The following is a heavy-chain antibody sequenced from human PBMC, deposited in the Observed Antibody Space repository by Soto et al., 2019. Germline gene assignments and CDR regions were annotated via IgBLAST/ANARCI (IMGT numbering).Heavy chain of an antibody. CDR3: AHLPPTMVRGVNRLLYYFDY. CDR2: IYWDDDK. D-gene: IGHD3-10*01. J-gene: IGHJ4*02. Sequence: SGPTLVNPTQTLTLTCTFSGFSLSTSGVGVGWIRQPPGKALEWLALIYWDDDKRYSPSLKSRLTITNDTSKNQVVINMTNMDPVETATYYCAHLPPTMVRGVNRLLYYFDYWGQGTLVTVSS. V-gene: IGHV2-5*02. CDR1: GFSLSTSGVG.